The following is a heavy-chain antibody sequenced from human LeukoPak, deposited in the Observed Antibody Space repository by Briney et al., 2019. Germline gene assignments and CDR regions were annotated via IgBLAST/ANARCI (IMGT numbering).Heavy chain of an antibody. CDR1: GNSFTSHW. D-gene: IGHD3-10*01. CDR3: ARTDYYGSGNFDY. Sequence: GESLKISCKGSGNSFTSHWIAWVRQMPGKGLEWMGIIYPGDSDSRYSPSFQGQVTISADKSISTAYLQWTSLKASDTAMYYCARTDYYGSGNFDYWGQGTLVNVSS. J-gene: IGHJ4*02. V-gene: IGHV5-51*01. CDR2: IYPGDSDS.